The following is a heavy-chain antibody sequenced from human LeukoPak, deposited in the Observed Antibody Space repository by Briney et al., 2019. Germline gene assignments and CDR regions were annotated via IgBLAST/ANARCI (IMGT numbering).Heavy chain of an antibody. J-gene: IGHJ4*02. CDR1: GGSISSYY. Sequence: SETLSLTCTVSGGSISSYYWSWIRQPPGKGLEWIGYIYYSGSTYYNPSLKSRVTISVDTSKNQFSLKLSSVTAADTAVYYCARAELHHESLGSCYFDYSGQGTLVTVSS. D-gene: IGHD1-26*01. V-gene: IGHV4-59*06. CDR2: IYYSGST. CDR3: ARAELHHESLGSCYFDY.